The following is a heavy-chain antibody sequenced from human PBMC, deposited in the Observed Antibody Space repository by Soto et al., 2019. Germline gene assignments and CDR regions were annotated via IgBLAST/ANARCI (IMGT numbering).Heavy chain of an antibody. V-gene: IGHV3-74*01. CDR1: GFTFRSYW. CDR2: INSDGSST. D-gene: IGHD3-22*01. J-gene: IGHJ6*02. Sequence: GGSLRLSCAASGFTFRSYWMHWVSQAPGKGLVWVSRINSDGSSTSYADSVKGRFTISRDNAKNTLYLQMNSLRAEDTAVYYCASEVQYYYDSRGYYPYGMDVWGQGTTVTVSS. CDR3: ASEVQYYYDSRGYYPYGMDV.